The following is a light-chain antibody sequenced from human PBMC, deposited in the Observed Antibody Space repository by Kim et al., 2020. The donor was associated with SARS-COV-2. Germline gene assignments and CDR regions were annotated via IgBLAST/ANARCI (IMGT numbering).Light chain of an antibody. J-gene: IGLJ1*01. CDR3: QAWDSSIYV. CDR1: KLGDKY. CDR2: RDN. V-gene: IGLV3-1*01. Sequence: VAPGQTARITCSGDKLGDKYASWYQQKPGQSPVVVIFRDNRRPSGIPERFSGSNSGNTATLTISGTQAMDEADYYCQAWDSSIYVFGTGTKVTVL.